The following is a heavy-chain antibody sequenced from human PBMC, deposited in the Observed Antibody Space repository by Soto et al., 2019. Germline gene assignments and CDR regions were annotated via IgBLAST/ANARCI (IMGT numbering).Heavy chain of an antibody. J-gene: IGHJ6*02. V-gene: IGHV3-11*06. D-gene: IGHD6-13*01. CDR2: ISSSSSYT. CDR1: VFTFSDYY. CDR3: AKPFSPLSSWYYYFGMDV. Sequence: SLRLCCSAFVFTFSDYYMNWIRQAPGKGLEWVSYISSSSSYTNYADSVKGRFTISRDNAKNSLYLQMNSLRAEDTAVYYCAKPFSPLSSWYYYFGMDVWGQGTTVTVSS.